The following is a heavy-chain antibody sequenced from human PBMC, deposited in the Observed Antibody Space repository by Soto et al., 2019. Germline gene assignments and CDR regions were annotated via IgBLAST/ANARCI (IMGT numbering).Heavy chain of an antibody. CDR2: VSPPFRTS. Sequence: QVQLVQSGAEVKKPGSSVKVSCKTSGVSFNNNGIGWVRQAPGHGLEWMGGVSPPFRTSNYARKFQGRISITADASTGTVNMELSSLTSEDTAQYYCASALYYGSGSYSPYGMDVWGQGTTVTVSS. J-gene: IGHJ6*02. D-gene: IGHD3-10*01. CDR1: GVSFNNNG. V-gene: IGHV1-69*01. CDR3: ASALYYGSGSYSPYGMDV.